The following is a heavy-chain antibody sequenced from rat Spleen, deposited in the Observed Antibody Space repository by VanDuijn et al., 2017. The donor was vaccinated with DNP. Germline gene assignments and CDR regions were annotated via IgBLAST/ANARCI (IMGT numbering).Heavy chain of an antibody. CDR2: ISYSGST. D-gene: IGHD1-4*01. Sequence: EVQLQESGPGLVKPSQSLSLTCSVTGYSITSNYWGWIRKFPGNKMEWIGHISYSGSTSYNPSLKSRISITRDTSKNQFFLQVNSVTTEDTATYYWARSGATRVYAYYFDYWGQGVMVTVSS. CDR3: ARSGATRVYAYYFDY. CDR1: GYSITSNY. V-gene: IGHV3-1*01. J-gene: IGHJ2*01.